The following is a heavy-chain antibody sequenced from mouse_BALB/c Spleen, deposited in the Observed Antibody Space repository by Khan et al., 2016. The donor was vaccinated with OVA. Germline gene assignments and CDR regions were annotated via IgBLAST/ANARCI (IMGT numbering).Heavy chain of an antibody. CDR3: SRLAYYYKSEGFAY. CDR1: GFTFSTYG. Sequence: EVELVESGGDLVKPGGSLKLSCAASGFTFSTYGMSWVRQSPDKRLEWVATISTGGSYTYYPDNVTGRFTISSDNAKNTLYLQMSSLKSEDTAMYYCSRLAYYYKSEGFAYWGQGTLVTVSA. V-gene: IGHV5-6*01. D-gene: IGHD1-1*01. J-gene: IGHJ3*01. CDR2: ISTGGSYT.